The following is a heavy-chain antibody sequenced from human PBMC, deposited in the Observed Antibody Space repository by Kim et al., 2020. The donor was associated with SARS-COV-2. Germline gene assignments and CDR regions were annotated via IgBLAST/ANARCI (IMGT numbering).Heavy chain of an antibody. V-gene: IGHV1-18*01. D-gene: IGHD6-13*01. CDR3: ARGIAASNWFDP. J-gene: IGHJ5*02. Sequence: NYAQKLQGRVTMTTDTSTSTAYMELRSLRSDDTAVYYCARGIAASNWFDPWGQGTLVTVSS.